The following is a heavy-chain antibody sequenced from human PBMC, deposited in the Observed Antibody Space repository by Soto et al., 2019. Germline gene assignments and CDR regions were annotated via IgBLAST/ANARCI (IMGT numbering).Heavy chain of an antibody. V-gene: IGHV4-61*05. Sequence: SETLSLTCTVSGGSISTSTYFWDWIRQPPGKGLEWIGYIYYSGSTNYNPSLKSRVTISVDTSKNQFSLKLSSVTAADTAVYYCARLYGLDAFDIWGQGTMVTVSS. CDR1: GGSISTSTYF. CDR3: ARLYGLDAFDI. CDR2: IYYSGST. J-gene: IGHJ3*02. D-gene: IGHD3-16*02.